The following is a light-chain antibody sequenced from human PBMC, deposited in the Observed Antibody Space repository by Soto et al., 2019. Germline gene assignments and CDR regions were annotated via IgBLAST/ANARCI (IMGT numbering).Light chain of an antibody. CDR2: EVV. V-gene: IGLV2-8*01. Sequence: QSVLTQPPSASGSPGQSVTISCTGTKSDIGVYDFVSWYQHHPGKAPRLIIYEVVQRPSGVPDRFSGSKSGNTASLTVSGLQAADDSDYFCKSYAGSNTYLFGSGTEFTVL. CDR1: KSDIGVYDF. CDR3: KSYAGSNTYL. J-gene: IGLJ1*01.